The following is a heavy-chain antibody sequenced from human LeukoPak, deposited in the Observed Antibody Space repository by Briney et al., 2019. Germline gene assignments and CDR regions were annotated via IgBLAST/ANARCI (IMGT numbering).Heavy chain of an antibody. CDR3: AKDLHYGSADY. D-gene: IGHD3-10*01. V-gene: IGHV3-11*04. J-gene: IGHJ4*02. CDR2: ISSSGSTI. Sequence: GGSLRLSCAASGFTFSDYYMSWIRQAPGKGLEWVSYISSSGSTIYYADSVKGRFTISRDNAKNSLYLQMNSLRAEDTAVYYCAKDLHYGSADYWGQGTLVTVSS. CDR1: GFTFSDYY.